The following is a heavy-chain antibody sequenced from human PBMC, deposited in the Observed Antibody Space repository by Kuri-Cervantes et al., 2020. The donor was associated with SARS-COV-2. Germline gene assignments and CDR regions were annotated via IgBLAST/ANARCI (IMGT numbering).Heavy chain of an antibody. Sequence: SVKVSCKASGGTFSSYAISWVRQAPGQGLEWMGRIIPILGIANYAQKFQGRVTITADKTTSTAYMELSSLRSEDTAVYYCARDPYYYDSSGYHGSDYWGQGTLVTVSS. CDR2: IIPILGIA. J-gene: IGHJ4*02. CDR1: GGTFSSYA. D-gene: IGHD3-22*01. CDR3: ARDPYYYDSSGYHGSDY. V-gene: IGHV1-69*04.